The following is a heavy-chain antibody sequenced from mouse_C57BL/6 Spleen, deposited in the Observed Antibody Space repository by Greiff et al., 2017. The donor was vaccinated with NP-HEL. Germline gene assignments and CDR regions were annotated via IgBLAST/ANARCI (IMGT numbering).Heavy chain of an antibody. Sequence: VQLKESGGGLVQPKGSLKLSCAASGFTFNTYAMHWVRQAPGKGLEWVARIRSKSSNYATYYADSVKDRFTISRDDSQSMLYLQMNNLKTEDTAMYYCVRGEAQLGPAWFAYWGQGTLVTVSA. D-gene: IGHD4-1*02. CDR1: GFTFNTYA. V-gene: IGHV10-3*01. CDR2: IRSKSSNYAT. J-gene: IGHJ3*01. CDR3: VRGEAQLGPAWFAY.